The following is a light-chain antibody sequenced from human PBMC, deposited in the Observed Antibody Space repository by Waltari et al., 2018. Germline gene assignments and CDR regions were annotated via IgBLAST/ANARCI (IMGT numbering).Light chain of an antibody. V-gene: IGKV3-11*01. CDR3: QQRSNWPYT. Sequence: IVLTQSPATRPLSPGARATRSGSASQTERSYLACYQQNPGQAPSLLIFDASSRATSIPAKFSGSGSGTDSALTVSNLGAEDFAVYYCQQRSNWPYTFGQGTRVAMK. CDR1: QTERSY. J-gene: IGKJ2*01. CDR2: DAS.